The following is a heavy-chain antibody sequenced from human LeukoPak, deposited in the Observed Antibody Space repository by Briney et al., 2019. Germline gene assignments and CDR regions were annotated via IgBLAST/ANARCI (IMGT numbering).Heavy chain of an antibody. CDR1: GGSISSGSYY. V-gene: IGHV4-61*02. CDR3: ARDLGYSRAYYYYYYMDV. CDR2: IYTSGST. D-gene: IGHD2-15*01. J-gene: IGHJ6*03. Sequence: SQTLSLTCTVSGGSISSGSYYWSWIRQPAGKGLEWIGRIYTSGSTNYNPSLKSRVTISVDTSKNQFSLKLSSVTAADTAVYYCARDLGYSRAYYYYYYMDVWGKGTTVTVSS.